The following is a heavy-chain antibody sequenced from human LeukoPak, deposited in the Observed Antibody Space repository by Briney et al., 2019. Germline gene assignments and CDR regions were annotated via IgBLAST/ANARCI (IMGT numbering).Heavy chain of an antibody. V-gene: IGHV4-59*01. CDR1: GGSISSYY. CDR2: IYYSGST. D-gene: IGHD2-2*01. J-gene: IGHJ4*02. CDR3: ARATEGYCSSTSCSHFDY. Sequence: SETLSLTCTVSGGSISSYYWSWIRQPPGKGLKWIGYIYYSGSTNYNPSLKSRVTISVDTSKNQFSLKLSSVTAADTAVYYCARATEGYCSSTSCSHFDYWGQGTLVTVSS.